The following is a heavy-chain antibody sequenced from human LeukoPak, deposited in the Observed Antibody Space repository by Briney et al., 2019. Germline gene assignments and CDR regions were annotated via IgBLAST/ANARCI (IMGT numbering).Heavy chain of an antibody. Sequence: GRSLRLSCAGSGFSFSTFGFHGVRQAPGKGLEWVAVTSFDGTNKYYADSVKGRFTISRDNSKNTLYLQMSSLRAEDTAVYYCAKDRWLSGWYPNFDSWGQGTLVTVSS. V-gene: IGHV3-30*18. D-gene: IGHD6-19*01. CDR1: GFSFSTFG. CDR3: AKDRWLSGWYPNFDS. J-gene: IGHJ4*02. CDR2: TSFDGTNK.